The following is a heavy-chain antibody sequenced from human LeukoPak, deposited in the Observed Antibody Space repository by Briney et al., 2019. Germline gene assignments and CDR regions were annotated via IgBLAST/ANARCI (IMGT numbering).Heavy chain of an antibody. J-gene: IGHJ4*02. CDR2: IYYSGST. D-gene: IGHD1-26*01. Sequence: SETLSLTCTVSGGSISSYYWSWIRQPPGKRLEWIGYIYYSGSTNYNPSLKSRVTMAVDTSKKQFSLKLSSVTAADTAVYYCARFGNSGSYPTHYFDYWGQGTLVTVSS. CDR1: GGSISSYY. V-gene: IGHV4-59*01. CDR3: ARFGNSGSYPTHYFDY.